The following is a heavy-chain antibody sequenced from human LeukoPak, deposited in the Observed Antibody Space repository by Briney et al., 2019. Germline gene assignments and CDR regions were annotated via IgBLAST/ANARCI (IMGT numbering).Heavy chain of an antibody. CDR3: AKSVVVITFRFDD. Sequence: GGSLRPSCAASGFMFNSYVMSWVRQAPGKGLEWVSAINGGGGNTYYADSVKGRFIISRDNSKNMVYLQMNSLRADDTAVYYCAKSVVVITFRFDDWGQGALVTVSS. D-gene: IGHD2-15*01. V-gene: IGHV3-23*01. CDR1: GFMFNSYV. J-gene: IGHJ4*02. CDR2: INGGGGNT.